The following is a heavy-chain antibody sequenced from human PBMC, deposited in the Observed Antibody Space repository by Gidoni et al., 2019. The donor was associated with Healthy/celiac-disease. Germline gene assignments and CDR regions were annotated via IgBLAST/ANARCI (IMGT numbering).Heavy chain of an antibody. J-gene: IGHJ6*02. Sequence: EVQLVESGGGLVQPGGSLRLSCAASGFTFSSYEMNWVRLAPGKGLEWVSYISSSGSTIYDADTVKGRFTISRDNDKNSLYLQMNSLRAEDTAVYYCARVGISDCSGGSCYFYHYYYYGMDVWGQGTTVTVSS. CDR3: ARVGISDCSGGSCYFYHYYYYGMDV. D-gene: IGHD2-15*01. V-gene: IGHV3-48*03. CDR1: GFTFSSYE. CDR2: ISSSGSTI.